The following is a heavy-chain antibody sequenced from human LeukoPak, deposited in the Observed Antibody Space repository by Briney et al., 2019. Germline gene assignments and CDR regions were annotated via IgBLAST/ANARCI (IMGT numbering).Heavy chain of an antibody. CDR2: IYHSGST. CDR1: GYSISSGYY. CDR3: ASLDPVGYCSGGSCAGRRKGVIDY. J-gene: IGHJ4*02. D-gene: IGHD2-15*01. Sequence: SETLSLTCAVSGYSISSGYYWGWVRQPPGKGLEWIGSIYHSGSTYYNPSRKSRVTISVDTSKNQFSLKLSSVTAADTAVYYCASLDPVGYCSGGSCAGRRKGVIDYWGQGTLVTVSS. V-gene: IGHV4-38-2*01.